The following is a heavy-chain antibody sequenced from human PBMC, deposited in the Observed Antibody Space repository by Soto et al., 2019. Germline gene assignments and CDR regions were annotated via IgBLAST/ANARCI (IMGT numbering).Heavy chain of an antibody. CDR1: GGSISNYY. CDR3: ARLGSGDYSWFDP. CDR2: IYHTGSA. D-gene: IGHD4-17*01. V-gene: IGHV4-59*01. J-gene: IGHJ5*01. Sequence: PSETLSLTCTVSGGSISNYYWSWIRQPPGKGLEWIGYIYHTGSANRNPSLKSRVIISVDTSKNQISLKLSSVTAADTAENYCARLGSGDYSWFDPWGQGTLVTVSS.